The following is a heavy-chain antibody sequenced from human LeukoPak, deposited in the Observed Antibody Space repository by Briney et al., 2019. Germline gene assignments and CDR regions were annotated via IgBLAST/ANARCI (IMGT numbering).Heavy chain of an antibody. CDR1: GGSFSGYY. D-gene: IGHD3-10*01. J-gene: IGHJ5*02. V-gene: IGHV4-34*01. Sequence: PSETLSLTCAVYGGSFSGYYWSWIRQPPGKGLEWIGEINHSGSTNYNPSLKSRVTIPVDTSKNQFSLKLSSVTAADTAVYYCARGRGITMVRGVIHWFDPWGQGTLVTVSS. CDR3: ARGRGITMVRGVIHWFDP. CDR2: INHSGST.